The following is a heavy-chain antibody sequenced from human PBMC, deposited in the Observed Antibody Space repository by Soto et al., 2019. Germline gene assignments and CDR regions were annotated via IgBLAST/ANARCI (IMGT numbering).Heavy chain of an antibody. J-gene: IGHJ3*02. CDR3: AKDGDYDFWSGYPTVSAFDI. V-gene: IGHV3-23*01. Sequence: PGGSLRLSCAASGFTFSSYAMSWVRQAPGKGLEWVSAISGSGGSTYYADSVKGRFTISRDNSKNTLYLQMNSLRAEDTAVYYCAKDGDYDFWSGYPTVSAFDIWGQGTMVTVSS. CDR1: GFTFSSYA. D-gene: IGHD3-3*01. CDR2: ISGSGGST.